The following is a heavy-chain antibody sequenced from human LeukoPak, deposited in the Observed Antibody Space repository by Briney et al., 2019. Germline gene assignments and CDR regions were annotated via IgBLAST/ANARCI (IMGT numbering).Heavy chain of an antibody. CDR1: GGSFSGYY. D-gene: IGHD6-13*01. V-gene: IGHV4-34*01. CDR2: INHSGST. J-gene: IGHJ4*02. CDR3: ARGRGAAAGTDY. Sequence: SETLSLTCAVCGGSFSGYYWSWIRQPPGKGLEWIGEINHSGSTNYNPSLKSRVTISVDTSKNQFSLKLSSVTAADTAVYYCARGRGAAAGTDYWGQGTLVTVSS.